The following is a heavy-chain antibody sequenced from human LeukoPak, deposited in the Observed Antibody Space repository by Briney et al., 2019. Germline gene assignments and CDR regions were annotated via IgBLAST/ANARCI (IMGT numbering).Heavy chain of an antibody. D-gene: IGHD4-17*01. CDR2: INWNGGST. J-gene: IGHJ4*02. Sequence: GGSLRLPCAASGFTFDDYGMSWVRQAPGKGLEWVSGINWNGGSTGYADSVKGRFTISRDNAKNSLYLQMNSLRAEDTAFYYCARGYGDYDFFFNYWGQGTLVTVSS. CDR3: ARGYGDYDFFFNY. CDR1: GFTFDDYG. V-gene: IGHV3-20*04.